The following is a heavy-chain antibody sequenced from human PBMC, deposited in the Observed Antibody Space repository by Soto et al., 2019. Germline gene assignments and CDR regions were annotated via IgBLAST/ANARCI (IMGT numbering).Heavy chain of an antibody. Sequence: SETLSLTCTVSGGSISSGGYYWSWIRQHPGKGLEWIGYIYYSGSTYYNPSLKSRVTISVDTSKNQFSLKLSSVTAADTAVYYCARQCSGGSCYFDYWGQGTLVTVSS. D-gene: IGHD2-15*01. CDR3: ARQCSGGSCYFDY. CDR1: GGSISSGGYY. V-gene: IGHV4-31*03. CDR2: IYYSGST. J-gene: IGHJ4*02.